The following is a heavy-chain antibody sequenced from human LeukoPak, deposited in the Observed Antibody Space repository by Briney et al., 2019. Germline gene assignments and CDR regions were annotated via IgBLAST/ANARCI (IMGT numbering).Heavy chain of an antibody. Sequence: GESLKISCKGSGYSFTSYWIGWVGQMPGKGLEWMGIIYPGDSDTRYSPSFQGQVTISADKSISTAYLQWSSLKASDTAMYYCARQALVAATPPDYWGQGTLVTVSS. CDR1: GYSFTSYW. J-gene: IGHJ4*02. V-gene: IGHV5-51*01. D-gene: IGHD2-15*01. CDR3: ARQALVAATPPDY. CDR2: IYPGDSDT.